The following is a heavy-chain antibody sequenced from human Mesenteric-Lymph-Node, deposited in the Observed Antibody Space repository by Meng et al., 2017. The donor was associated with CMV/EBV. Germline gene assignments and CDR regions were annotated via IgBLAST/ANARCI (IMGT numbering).Heavy chain of an antibody. CDR3: ARGSRVDVVVPAAILGLDWFAP. J-gene: IGHJ5*02. V-gene: IGHV1-3*01. Sequence: YCIHWVRQATGQKLEWMAWINAGNGNIKYSQKFRGRLTITRDTSANTAYMELSGLRSEDTGVYYCARGSRVDVVVPAAILGLDWFAPWGQGTLVTVSS. D-gene: IGHD2-2*01. CDR1: YC. CDR2: INAGNGNI.